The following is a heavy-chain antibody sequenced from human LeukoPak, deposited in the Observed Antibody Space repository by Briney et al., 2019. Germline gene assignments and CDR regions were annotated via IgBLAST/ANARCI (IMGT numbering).Heavy chain of an antibody. J-gene: IGHJ5*02. CDR2: IYYSGST. CDR3: ARHEVVPAARGAWFDP. CDR1: GGSISSSSYY. Sequence: SETLSLTCTVSGGSISSSSYYWGWIRQPPGKGLEWIGSIYYSGSTYYNPSLKSRVTISVDTSKNQFSLKLSSVTAADTAVYYCARHEVVPAARGAWFDPWGQGTLVTVSS. V-gene: IGHV4-39*01. D-gene: IGHD2-2*01.